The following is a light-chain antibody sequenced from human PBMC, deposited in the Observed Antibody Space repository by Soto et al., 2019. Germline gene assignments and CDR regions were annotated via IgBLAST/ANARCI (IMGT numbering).Light chain of an antibody. CDR1: SSDVGNYNL. CDR2: EVS. V-gene: IGLV2-23*02. CDR3: CSYAGSTAL. J-gene: IGLJ2*01. Sequence: QSALTQPASVSGSPGQSITISCTGTSSDVGNYNLVSWYQQHPGKAPKLIIYEVSQRPSGVSNRFSGSKSGNTASLTISGLQAEDEGDYYCCSYAGSTALFGGGTKLTVL.